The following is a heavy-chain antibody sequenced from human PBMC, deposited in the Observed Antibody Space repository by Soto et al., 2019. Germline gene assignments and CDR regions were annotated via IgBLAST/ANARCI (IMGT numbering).Heavy chain of an antibody. V-gene: IGHV1-18*01. CDR1: GYTFTSYG. J-gene: IGHJ6*02. CDR2: ISAYNGNT. CDR3: DRGMSALEWLSYYGMDV. Sequence: QVQLVQSGAEVKKPGASLKVSCKASGYTFTSYGISWVRQAPGQGLEWMGWISAYNGNTNYAQKLQGKVTMTTDTSTSTAYMELRSLRSDGTAVYYCDRGMSALEWLSYYGMDVWGQGTTVTVSS. D-gene: IGHD3-3*01.